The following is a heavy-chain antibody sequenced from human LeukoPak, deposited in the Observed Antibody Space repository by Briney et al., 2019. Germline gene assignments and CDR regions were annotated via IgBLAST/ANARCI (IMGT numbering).Heavy chain of an antibody. V-gene: IGHV3-23*01. J-gene: IGHJ4*02. CDR2: ISGSGGST. Sequence: AGGSLRLSCAASGFTFSSYAMSWVRQAPGKGLEWVSAISGSGGSTYYADSVKGRFTISRDNSKNTLYLQMNSLRAEDTAVYYCAKEEGDIVVVPAALPCYFDYWGQGTLVTVSS. CDR3: AKEEGDIVVVPAALPCYFDY. CDR1: GFTFSSYA. D-gene: IGHD2-2*01.